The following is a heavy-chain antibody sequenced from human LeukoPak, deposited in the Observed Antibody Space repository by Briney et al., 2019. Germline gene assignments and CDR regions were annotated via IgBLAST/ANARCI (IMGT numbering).Heavy chain of an antibody. CDR3: ARSNGAYYYDSSGYLGKGFDY. Sequence: ASVKVSCKASGYTFTSYYMHWVRQAPGQGLEWMGIINPSGGSTSYAQKFQGRVTMTRDTSTSTVYMELSSLRSEDTAVYYCARSNGAYYYDSSGYLGKGFDYWGQGTLVTVSS. CDR1: GYTFTSYY. J-gene: IGHJ4*02. V-gene: IGHV1-46*01. D-gene: IGHD3-22*01. CDR2: INPSGGST.